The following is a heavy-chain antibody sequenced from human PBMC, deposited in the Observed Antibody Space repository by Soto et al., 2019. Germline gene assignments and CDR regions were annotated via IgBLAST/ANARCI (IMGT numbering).Heavy chain of an antibody. CDR3: ARVDFWSGYYTGIDAFDI. V-gene: IGHV1-3*01. J-gene: IGHJ3*02. D-gene: IGHD3-3*01. CDR2: INAGNGNT. CDR1: GYTFTGYY. Sequence: ASVKVSCKASGYTFTGYYMHWVRQAPGQGLEWMGWINAGNGNTKYSQKFQGRVTITRDTSASTAYMELSSLRSEDTAVYYCARVDFWSGYYTGIDAFDIWGQGTMVTVSS.